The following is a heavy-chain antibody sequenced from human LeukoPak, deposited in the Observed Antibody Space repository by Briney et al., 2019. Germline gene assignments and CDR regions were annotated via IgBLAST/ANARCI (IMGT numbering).Heavy chain of an antibody. Sequence: GGSLRLSCAASGFTFSSYAMSWVRQAPGKGLEWVSVISGSGGSTHYADSVKGRFTISRDNSKNTLYLQMNSLGAEDTAVYYCAKGANWNYAGQFDYWGQGTLVTVSS. CDR2: ISGSGGST. V-gene: IGHV3-23*01. CDR3: AKGANWNYAGQFDY. CDR1: GFTFSSYA. J-gene: IGHJ4*02. D-gene: IGHD1-7*01.